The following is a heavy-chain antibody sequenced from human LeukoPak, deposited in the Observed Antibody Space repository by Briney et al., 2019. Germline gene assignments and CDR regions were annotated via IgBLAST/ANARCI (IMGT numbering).Heavy chain of an antibody. CDR3: ARVKPTIFGVVIIRAPFDY. CDR1: GGSFSGYY. V-gene: IGHV4-34*01. J-gene: IGHJ4*02. CDR2: INHSGST. Sequence: SETLSLTCAVYGGSFSGYYWSWIRQPPGKGLEWIGEINHSGSTNYNPSLKSRDTISVDTSKNQFSLKLSSVTAADTAVYYCARVKPTIFGVVIIRAPFDYWGQGTLVTVSS. D-gene: IGHD3-3*01.